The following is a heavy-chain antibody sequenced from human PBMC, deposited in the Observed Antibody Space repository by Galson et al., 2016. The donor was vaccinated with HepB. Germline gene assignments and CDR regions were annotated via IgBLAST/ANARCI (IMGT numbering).Heavy chain of an antibody. CDR3: ARERAGFGDYYGMDV. J-gene: IGHJ6*02. CDR1: GGTFSSNA. V-gene: IGHV1-69*13. D-gene: IGHD3-10*01. CDR2: IIPLFDTA. Sequence: SVKVSCKASGGTFSSNAISWVRQAPGQGLEWMGGIIPLFDTANYAQKFQGRVTITADEATNTAYMELSSLGSEDTAVYYCARERAGFGDYYGMDVWGQGTTVTVSS.